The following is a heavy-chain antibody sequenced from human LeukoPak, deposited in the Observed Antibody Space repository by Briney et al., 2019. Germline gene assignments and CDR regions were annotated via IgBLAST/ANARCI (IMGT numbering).Heavy chain of an antibody. Sequence: GESLQISCMGSGYSFTSYWIGWVRQMPGKGLEWIGIVYPGDSDTRYSPSFQGQVTISADKSISTDYLQWSSLKVSDTAMYYCARHCYYDSSGYYDYYYYYGMDVWGQGTTVTVSS. V-gene: IGHV5-51*01. D-gene: IGHD3-22*01. CDR1: GYSFTSYW. J-gene: IGHJ6*02. CDR3: ARHCYYDSSGYYDYYYYYGMDV. CDR2: VYPGDSDT.